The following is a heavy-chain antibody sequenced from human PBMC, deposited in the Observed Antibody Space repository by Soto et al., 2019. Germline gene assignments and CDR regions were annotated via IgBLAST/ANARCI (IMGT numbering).Heavy chain of an antibody. V-gene: IGHV1-46*01. J-gene: IGHJ4*02. CDR2: INPLPTSGST. CDR3: ARDLEAAAY. CDR1: GYIFTNYY. D-gene: IGHD6-13*01. Sequence: ASGKVSCRASGYIFTNYYIHWLRQAPGQGLEWMAIINPLPTSGSTNYAQKFQGRVTVTRDTSTSTVYMELSSLRSEDTAIYYCARDLEAAAYWAQGTLVTGSS.